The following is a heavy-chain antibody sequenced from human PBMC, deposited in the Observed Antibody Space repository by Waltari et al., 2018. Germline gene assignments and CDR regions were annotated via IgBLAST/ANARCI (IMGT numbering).Heavy chain of an antibody. J-gene: IGHJ6*03. Sequence: QVQLQQWGAGLLKPSETLSLTCGVYGGSFSGNYWRWIRQSAGKGLEWSGDINQSGNTKYNPSLKSRVTMSVDTFKNYFSLNLTSVTAADTAVYYCANRDLNKSYYYMDVWGKGTTVIVSS. CDR2: INQSGNT. CDR1: GGSFSGNY. CDR3: ANRDLNKSYYYMDV. V-gene: IGHV4-34*01.